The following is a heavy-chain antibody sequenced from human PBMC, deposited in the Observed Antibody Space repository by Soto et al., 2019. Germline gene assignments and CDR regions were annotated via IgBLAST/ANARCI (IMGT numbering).Heavy chain of an antibody. D-gene: IGHD1-26*01. CDR1: GYTFTSYA. J-gene: IGHJ6*02. V-gene: IGHV1-3*01. CDR3: ARAYLGRLPRRADYYYALDV. CDR2: INAGNGNT. Sequence: VKVSCKASGYTFTSYAMHWVRQAPGQRLEWMGWINAGNGNTKYSQKFQGRVTITRDTSASTAYMELNSLRAGDTAVYYCARAYLGRLPRRADYYYALDVWGQGTTVTVSS.